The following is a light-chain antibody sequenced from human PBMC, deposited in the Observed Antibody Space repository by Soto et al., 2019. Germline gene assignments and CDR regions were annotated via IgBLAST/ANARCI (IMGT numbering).Light chain of an antibody. CDR1: QSVLYSSNTKNY. CDR2: WAS. Sequence: DIVMTQSPDSLTVSLGERATINCKSSQSVLYSSNTKNYLAWYQQKPGQHPKLLIYWASTLESGVPDRFSGRGSGTDFTLSISSLQAEDVAVYYCQQCYTTPRTFGQGTKVEIK. CDR3: QQCYTTPRT. J-gene: IGKJ1*01. V-gene: IGKV4-1*01.